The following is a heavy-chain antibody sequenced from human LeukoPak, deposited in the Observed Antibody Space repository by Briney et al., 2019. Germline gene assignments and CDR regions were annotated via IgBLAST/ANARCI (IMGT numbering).Heavy chain of an antibody. CDR2: IWYDGSNK. J-gene: IGHJ4*02. CDR1: GFTFSSYG. CDR3: ARSRASSGLLGY. V-gene: IGHV3-33*01. Sequence: PGGSLRLSCAASGFTFSSYGMHWVRQAPGKGLEWVAVIWYDGSNKYYADSVKGRFTISRDNSKNTLYLQMNSLRAEDTVVYYCARSRASSGLLGYWGQGTLVTVSS. D-gene: IGHD6-19*01.